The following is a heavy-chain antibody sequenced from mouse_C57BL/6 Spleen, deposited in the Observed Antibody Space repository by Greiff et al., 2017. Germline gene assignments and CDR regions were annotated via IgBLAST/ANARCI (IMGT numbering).Heavy chain of an antibody. Sequence: DVMLVESGGGLVQPGGSLKLSCAASGFTFSDYGMAWVRQAPRKGPEWVAFISNLAYSIYYADTVTGRFTISRENAKNTLYLEMSSLRSEDTAMYYCARQGYDYDSYAMDYWGQGTSVTVSS. J-gene: IGHJ4*01. V-gene: IGHV5-15*01. CDR3: ARQGYDYDSYAMDY. CDR1: GFTFSDYG. CDR2: ISNLAYSI. D-gene: IGHD2-4*01.